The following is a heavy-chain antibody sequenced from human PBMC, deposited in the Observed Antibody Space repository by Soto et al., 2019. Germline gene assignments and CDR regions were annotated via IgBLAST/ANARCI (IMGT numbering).Heavy chain of an antibody. CDR3: ARDDVLCDGGRCYGVPLDV. D-gene: IGHD2-15*01. Sequence: EVQLVESGGGLVQPGGSLRLSCAASGFTVSSKYMSWVRQAPGKGLEWVSLIQSGGPTYYADSLKGRFTISRDTSENTVHLQMDSLRAEDTAVYYCARDDVLCDGGRCYGVPLDVWGNGTTVTVSS. CDR2: IQSGGPT. J-gene: IGHJ6*04. V-gene: IGHV3-66*01. CDR1: GFTVSSKY.